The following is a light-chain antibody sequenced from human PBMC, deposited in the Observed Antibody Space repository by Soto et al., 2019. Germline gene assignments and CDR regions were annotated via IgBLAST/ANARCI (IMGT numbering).Light chain of an antibody. CDR1: SSDIGRYNY. CDR2: DVS. Sequence: QSVLTQPASVSGSPGQSITISCTGTSSDIGRYNYVSWYQHSPGKAPKLIIYDVSDRPSGVSNRFSGSKSGTTASLTISGLQADDEADYYCGSYTSSDTMIFGGGTKLTVL. V-gene: IGLV2-14*03. J-gene: IGLJ2*01. CDR3: GSYTSSDTMI.